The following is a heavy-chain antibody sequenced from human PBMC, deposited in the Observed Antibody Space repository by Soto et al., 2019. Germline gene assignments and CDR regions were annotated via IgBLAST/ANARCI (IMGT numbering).Heavy chain of an antibody. CDR3: ASSSTYDSSGYGVY. CDR2: ISTSGRDT. D-gene: IGHD3-22*01. V-gene: IGHV3-11*06. Sequence: GGFLILACESTGIRISDYDRTWIRPAPGKGVEWISYISTSGRDTEYADSVKGRFLISRDNAKRSLYLQMNSLRAEDTAVYYCASSSTYDSSGYGVYGCQGTLVT. J-gene: IGHJ4*02. CDR1: GIRISDYD.